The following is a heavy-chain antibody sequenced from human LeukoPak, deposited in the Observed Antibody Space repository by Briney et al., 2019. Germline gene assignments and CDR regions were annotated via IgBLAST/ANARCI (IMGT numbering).Heavy chain of an antibody. CDR3: ARSAGDGYNHFDY. CDR1: GFTFSSYS. J-gene: IGHJ4*02. D-gene: IGHD5-24*01. CDR2: ISSSSSYI. Sequence: GGSLRLSCAASGFTFSSYSMNWVRQAPGKGLEWISSISSSSSYIYYADSVKGRFTISRDNAKNSLYLQMNSLRAEDTAVYYCARSAGDGYNHFDYWGQGTLVTVSS. V-gene: IGHV3-21*01.